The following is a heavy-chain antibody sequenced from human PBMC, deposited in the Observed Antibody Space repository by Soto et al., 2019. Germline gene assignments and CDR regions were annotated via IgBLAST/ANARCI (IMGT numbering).Heavy chain of an antibody. CDR1: GGSISSSSYD. V-gene: IGHV4-39*01. J-gene: IGHJ4*02. CDR2: IYYSGGT. D-gene: IGHD3-22*01. Sequence: QLQLQASGPGLVKPSETLSLTCTVSGGSISSSSYDWGWIRQPTGKGLEWIVSIYYSGGTYYNPSLKSRVTISVETSKNRVSGKLSSVTAADTAVYYCARLVYDRSGYRPGWGQGTLDTVS. CDR3: ARLVYDRSGYRPG.